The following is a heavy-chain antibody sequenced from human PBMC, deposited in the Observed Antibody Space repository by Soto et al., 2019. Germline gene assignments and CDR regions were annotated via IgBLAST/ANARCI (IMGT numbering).Heavy chain of an antibody. Sequence: QVQLVQSRGEVKKPGASVKVSCKTSGYSFTTYGISWVRQAPGQGLEWMGWISGYTGNTNYAQKLKGRLTMTTDTTTSTAYMEMRSLTADDTAVYYCAREGPAPDYYYGMDVWGQGSTVTVSS. CDR2: ISGYTGNT. CDR3: AREGPAPDYYYGMDV. CDR1: GYSFTTYG. J-gene: IGHJ6*02. V-gene: IGHV1-18*01.